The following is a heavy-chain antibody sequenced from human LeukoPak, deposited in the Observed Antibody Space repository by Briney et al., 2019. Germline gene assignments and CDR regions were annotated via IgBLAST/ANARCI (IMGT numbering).Heavy chain of an antibody. Sequence: PSETLSLTCAVSGYSISSGYYWGWIRQPPGKGLEWIGSIYHSGSTYYNPSLKSRVTISADTSKNQFSLKLSSVTAADTAVYYCAEGIAAAWNSSWFDPWGQGTLVTVSS. D-gene: IGHD6-13*01. V-gene: IGHV4-38-2*01. CDR3: AEGIAAAWNSSWFDP. J-gene: IGHJ5*02. CDR1: GYSISSGYY. CDR2: IYHSGST.